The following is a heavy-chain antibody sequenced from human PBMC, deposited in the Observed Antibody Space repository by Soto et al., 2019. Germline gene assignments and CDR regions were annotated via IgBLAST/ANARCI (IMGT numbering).Heavy chain of an antibody. J-gene: IGHJ4*02. CDR2: IYYSGST. Sequence: SETLSLTCTVSGGSISSYYWSWIRQPPGKGLEWIGYIYYSGSTNYNPSLKSRVTISVDTSKNQFSLKLSSVTAADTAVYYCARQNPQRVLDYWGQGSLVIVSS. CDR1: GGSISSYY. CDR3: ARQNPQRVLDY. D-gene: IGHD1-1*01. V-gene: IGHV4-59*01.